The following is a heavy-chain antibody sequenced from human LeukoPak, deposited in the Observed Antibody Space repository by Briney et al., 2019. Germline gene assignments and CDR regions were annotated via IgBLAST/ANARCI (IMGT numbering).Heavy chain of an antibody. CDR2: IYYSGST. J-gene: IGHJ6*02. V-gene: IGHV4-59*01. Sequence: SETLSLTCTVSGVSISSYYWSWLRQPPGKGLEWVGYIYYSGSTNYNPSLKSRVTISADTSKNQFSLKLSSVTAADTAVYYCAGRSNWIQLINTYGMDVWGQGTTVTAAS. CDR3: AGRSNWIQLINTYGMDV. CDR1: GVSISSYY. D-gene: IGHD5-18*01.